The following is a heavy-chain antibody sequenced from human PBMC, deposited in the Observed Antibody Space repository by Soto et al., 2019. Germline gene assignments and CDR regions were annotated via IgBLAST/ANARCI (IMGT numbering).Heavy chain of an antibody. CDR2: IYYSGRT. Sequence: HVQLQESGPGLVKPSQTLSLTCTVSGGSISSGGYFWSWIRQHPGKGLEWIGFIYYSGRTYYNPSLKGRMTISVDTSKNLISPHLSSVTAADTAMYYCARAPNSSPTHSPLMNYYFDYWGQGTLVTVSS. CDR1: GGSISSGGYF. CDR3: ARAPNSSPTHSPLMNYYFDY. V-gene: IGHV4-31*03. D-gene: IGHD6-13*01. J-gene: IGHJ4*02.